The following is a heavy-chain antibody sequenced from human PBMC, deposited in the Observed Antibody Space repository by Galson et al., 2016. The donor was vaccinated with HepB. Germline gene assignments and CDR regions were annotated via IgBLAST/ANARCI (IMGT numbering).Heavy chain of an antibody. CDR1: GYSFTSYG. D-gene: IGHD1-26*01. CDR3: ARDYFNSGSYLPSHYFYYGMDV. CDR2: ISTNSAET. V-gene: IGHV1-18*04. Sequence: SVKVSCKASGYSFTSYGITWVRQAPGQGLDWMGWISTNSAETKYAQRLQGRVTMTTDTSTTTVYMELRSLRSDDTAVYYCARDYFNSGSYLPSHYFYYGMDVWGQGTTVTVSS. J-gene: IGHJ6*02.